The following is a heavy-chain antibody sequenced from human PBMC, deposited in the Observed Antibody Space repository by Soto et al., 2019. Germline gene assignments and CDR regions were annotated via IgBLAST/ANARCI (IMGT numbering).Heavy chain of an antibody. J-gene: IGHJ4*02. CDR1: GGSISSSSYY. CDR3: ARLEGLATISYYFDF. Sequence: PSQPLSLPCTVSGGSISSSSYYWGWIRQPPGKGLEWIGSIYYSGSTYYNPSLKSRVTISVDTSKSQFSLKLNSVTAADSAVYFCARLEGLATISYYFDFWGPGALVTVSS. CDR2: IYYSGST. V-gene: IGHV4-39*01. D-gene: IGHD3-9*01.